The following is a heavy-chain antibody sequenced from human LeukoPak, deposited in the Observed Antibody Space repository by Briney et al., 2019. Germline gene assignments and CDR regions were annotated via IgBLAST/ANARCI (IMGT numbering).Heavy chain of an antibody. CDR3: VRGGRATFDA. V-gene: IGHV3-7*01. D-gene: IGHD5-12*01. Sequence: VQLGGSLGLSCAVSGFDFSGYWMTWVRQAPGKGLEWVATMNHEGSETYYLHSVKGRFTISRDNAENSLYLLMNGLRPEDMALYYCVRGGRATFDAWGQGTLVTVSS. J-gene: IGHJ4*02. CDR1: GFDFSGYW. CDR2: MNHEGSET.